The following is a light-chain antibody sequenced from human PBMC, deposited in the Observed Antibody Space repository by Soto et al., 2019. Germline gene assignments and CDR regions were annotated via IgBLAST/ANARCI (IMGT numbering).Light chain of an antibody. V-gene: IGLV3-1*01. CDR1: KLGDKY. CDR2: QDS. CDR3: KSWDSSTARRV. J-gene: IGLJ2*01. Sequence: SYELTQPPSVSVSPGQTASITCSGDKLGDKYACCYQQKPGQSPVLVIYQDSKRPSGIPERFSGSNSWNTATLTISGTQAMDEADYYCKSWDSSTARRVFGGGPKLTVL.